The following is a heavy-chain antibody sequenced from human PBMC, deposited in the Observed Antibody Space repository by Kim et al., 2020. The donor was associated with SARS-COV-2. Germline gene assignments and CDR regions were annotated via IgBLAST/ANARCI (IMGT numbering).Heavy chain of an antibody. CDR2: ISSSSSYI. Sequence: GGSLRLSCAASGFTFSSYSMDWVRQAPGKGLEWVSSISSSSSYIYYADSVKGRFTISRDNAKNSLYLQMNSLRAEDTAVYYCARTLFGSGGWFDPWGQGTLVTVSS. J-gene: IGHJ5*02. V-gene: IGHV3-21*01. D-gene: IGHD3-10*01. CDR1: GFTFSSYS. CDR3: ARTLFGSGGWFDP.